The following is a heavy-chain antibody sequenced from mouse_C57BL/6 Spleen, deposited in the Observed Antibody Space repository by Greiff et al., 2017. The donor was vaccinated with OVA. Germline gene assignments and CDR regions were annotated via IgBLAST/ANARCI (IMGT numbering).Heavy chain of an antibody. Sequence: EVQRVESGGGLVKPGGSLKLSCAASGFTFSSYAMSWVRQTPEKRLEWVATISDGGSYTYYPDNVQGRFTISRDKAKNNLYLQMSHLKSEDTAMYYCARGGDSNYARGDDGGQGTSVTVSS. J-gene: IGHJ4*01. CDR3: ARGGDSNYARGDD. D-gene: IGHD2-5*01. V-gene: IGHV5-4*01. CDR1: GFTFSSYA. CDR2: ISDGGSYT.